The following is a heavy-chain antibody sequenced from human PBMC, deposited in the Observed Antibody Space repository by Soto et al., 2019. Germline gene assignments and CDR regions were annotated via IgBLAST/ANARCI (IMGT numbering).Heavy chain of an antibody. CDR1: GFTFSSYS. V-gene: IGHV3-21*01. D-gene: IGHD5-12*01. CDR3: AKKGDSRYDWSGVWFDP. J-gene: IGHJ5*02. CDR2: ISSSSSYI. Sequence: GGSLRLSCAASGFTFSSYSMNWVRQAPGKGLEWVSSISSSSSYIYYADSVKGRFTISRDNAKNSLYLQMNSLRAEDTAVYYCAKKGDSRYDWSGVWFDPWGQGTLVTVYS.